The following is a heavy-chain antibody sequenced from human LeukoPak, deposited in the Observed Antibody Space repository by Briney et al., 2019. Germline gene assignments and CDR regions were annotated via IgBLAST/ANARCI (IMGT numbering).Heavy chain of an antibody. J-gene: IGHJ4*02. CDR2: IYYSGST. D-gene: IGHD3-16*02. V-gene: IGHV4-39*07. CDR3: ARAGLYYDYVWGSYRRDYFGY. Sequence: PSETLSLTCTVSGGSISSSSYYWGWIRQPPGQGLEWIGSIYYSGSTNYNPSLKSRVTISVDTSKNQFSLKLSSVTAADTAVYYCARAGLYYDYVWGSYRRDYFGYWGQGTLVTVSS. CDR1: GGSISSSSYY.